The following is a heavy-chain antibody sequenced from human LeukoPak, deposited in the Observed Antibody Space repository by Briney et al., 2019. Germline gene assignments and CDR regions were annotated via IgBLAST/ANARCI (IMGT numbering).Heavy chain of an antibody. CDR3: AKTHHLSIAAQRASQTQFDY. Sequence: GGSLRLSCAASGFTFSSYGMSWVRQAPGKGLEWVSGISGSGGSTYYADSVKGRFTISRDNSKNTLYLQMNSLRAEDTAVYYCAKTHHLSIAAQRASQTQFDYWGQGTLVTVSS. D-gene: IGHD6-6*01. CDR2: ISGSGGST. CDR1: GFTFSSYG. J-gene: IGHJ4*02. V-gene: IGHV3-23*01.